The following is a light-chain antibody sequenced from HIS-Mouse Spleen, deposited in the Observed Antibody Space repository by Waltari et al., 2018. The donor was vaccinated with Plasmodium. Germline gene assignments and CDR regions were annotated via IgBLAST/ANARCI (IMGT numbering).Light chain of an antibody. J-gene: IGKJ3*01. CDR2: GAS. V-gene: IGKV3-15*01. CDR3: QQYNNWSFT. Sequence: EIVMTQSPATLSVSPGERATLSCRASQSVSSNLAWYQQKPGQAPRPLSYGASTRATGIPARFSGSGSGTEFTLTISSLQSEDVSVYYCQQYNNWSFTFGPGTKVDIK. CDR1: QSVSSN.